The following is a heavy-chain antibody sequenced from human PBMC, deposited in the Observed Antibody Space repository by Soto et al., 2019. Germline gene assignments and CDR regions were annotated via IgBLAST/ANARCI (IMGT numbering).Heavy chain of an antibody. J-gene: IGHJ6*02. D-gene: IGHD3-22*01. V-gene: IGHV1-2*02. CDR1: GYTFNRYY. CDR3: ARAGQMVINPYYYPMDV. Sequence: QAQLVQSGAEVKMPGASVRVSCKASGYTFNRYYLHWVRQAPGPGLEWMGWISPHTGTTTYAQKFRGRVTMTRDTSVSTAYMDLSRLRSDDTAVYYCARAGQMVINPYYYPMDVWGQGTAVTVS. CDR2: ISPHTGTT.